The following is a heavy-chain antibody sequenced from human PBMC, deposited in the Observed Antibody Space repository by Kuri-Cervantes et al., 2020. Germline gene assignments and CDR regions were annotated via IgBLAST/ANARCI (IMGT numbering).Heavy chain of an antibody. V-gene: IGHV3-21*04. CDR1: GFTFSSYS. CDR3: AREEVVFFDYYGMDV. CDR2: ISSSSSYI. J-gene: IGHJ6*02. Sequence: GGSLRLSCAASGFTFSSYSMNWVRQAPGKGLEWVSSISSSSSYIYYADSVKGRFTISRDNAKNSLYLQMNSLRAEDTAVYYCAREEVVFFDYYGMDVWGQGTTVTVSS. D-gene: IGHD2-15*01.